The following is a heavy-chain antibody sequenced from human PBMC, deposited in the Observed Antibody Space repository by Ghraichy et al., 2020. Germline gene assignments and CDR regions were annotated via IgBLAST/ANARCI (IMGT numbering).Heavy chain of an antibody. CDR1: GFTFSSFA. CDR3: AKDKTVLGDRGYYYYGMDV. V-gene: IGHV3-23*01. Sequence: GGSLRLSCAASGFTFSSFAMNWVRQAPGKGLEWVSEITGSGGSTYYADSVKGRFTISRDNSKKMLYLQMNSLRAEDTAVYYCAKDKTVLGDRGYYYYGMDVWGQGTTVTVSS. D-gene: IGHD2-21*02. J-gene: IGHJ6*02. CDR2: ITGSGGST.